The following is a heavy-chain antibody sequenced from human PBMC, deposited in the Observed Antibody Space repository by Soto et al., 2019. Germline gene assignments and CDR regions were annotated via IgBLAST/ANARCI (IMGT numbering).Heavy chain of an antibody. CDR2: ISSSGSNK. Sequence: EVQLVESGGGLVQPGGSLRLSCAASGFTFSSYEMNWFRQAPGEGLEWVSYISSSGSNKYYADSVKGRFTISRDNTKNSLYLQMNSLRAEDTALYYCAKDSYVSGSYLFDYWGQGTLVTVSS. D-gene: IGHD1-26*01. V-gene: IGHV3-48*03. CDR1: GFTFSSYE. J-gene: IGHJ4*02. CDR3: AKDSYVSGSYLFDY.